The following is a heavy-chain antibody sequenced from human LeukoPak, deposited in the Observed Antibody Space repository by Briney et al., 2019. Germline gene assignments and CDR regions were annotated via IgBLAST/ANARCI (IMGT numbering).Heavy chain of an antibody. Sequence: PGGSLRLSCAASGFTFGSYWMSWVRQAPGKGLEWEANINLDGSLKYYVDSVKGRFTISRDNGKNSLYLQMNSLRVEDTAVYYCARDVQGDRHYTVYYWGQGTLVTVSS. V-gene: IGHV3-7*01. CDR3: ARDVQGDRHYTVYY. D-gene: IGHD3-3*01. CDR2: INLDGSLK. J-gene: IGHJ4*02. CDR1: GFTFGSYW.